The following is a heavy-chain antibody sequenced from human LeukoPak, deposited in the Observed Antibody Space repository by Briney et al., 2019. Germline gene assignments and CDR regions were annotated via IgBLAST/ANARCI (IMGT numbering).Heavy chain of an antibody. D-gene: IGHD4/OR15-4a*01. CDR3: ARRAGAYSHPYDY. CDR2: IYSHNT. J-gene: IGHJ4*02. V-gene: IGHV3-53*01. Sequence: GGSLRLSCTVSGFTVSSNSMSWVRQAPGKGLEWVSLIYSHNTHYSDSVKGRFTISRDNSKNTLYLQMNSLRAEDTAVYYCARRAGAYSHPYDYWGQGTLVTVSS. CDR1: GFTVSSNS.